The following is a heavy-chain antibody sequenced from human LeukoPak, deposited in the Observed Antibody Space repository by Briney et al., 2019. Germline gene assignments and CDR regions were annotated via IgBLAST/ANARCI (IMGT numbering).Heavy chain of an antibody. D-gene: IGHD3-3*01. Sequence: GGSLRLSCAASGFTFSSYAMSWVRQAPGKGLEWVSAISGSGGSTYYADSVKGRFTISRDNAKNSLYLQMNSLRAEDTALYYFAGDPTVLGVVRVFDYWGQGTLVTVSS. J-gene: IGHJ4*02. CDR3: AGDPTVLGVVRVFDY. CDR1: GFTFSSYA. CDR2: ISGSGGST. V-gene: IGHV3-23*01.